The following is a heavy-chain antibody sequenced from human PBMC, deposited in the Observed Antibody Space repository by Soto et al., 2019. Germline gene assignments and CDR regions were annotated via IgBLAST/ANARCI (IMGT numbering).Heavy chain of an antibody. V-gene: IGHV1-69*12. CDR2: IMPVFATP. CDR3: ARDKDRQQLGGNYYYILDV. D-gene: IGHD3-3*02. J-gene: IGHJ6*02. CDR1: GGTFSTSA. Sequence: QVQLVQSGAEVKKPGSSVKVSCKASGGTFSTSAISWVRQAPGQGLEWVGGIMPVFATPDYAQKFQGRVTITADESTTTAYLELTSLRTDDQAVYYCARDKDRQQLGGNYYYILDVWGQGTAITVSS.